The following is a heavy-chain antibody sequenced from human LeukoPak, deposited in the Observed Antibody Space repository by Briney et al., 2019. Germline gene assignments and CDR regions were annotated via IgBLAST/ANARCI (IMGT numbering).Heavy chain of an antibody. J-gene: IGHJ4*02. CDR2: FCGCGGST. CDR1: GFTFSSYA. Sequence: GGSLRLFCAASGFTFSSYAMIWVRQAPGKGLVWVSAFCGCGGSTYYADSVKGRFTLSRDNSKNTLYLQMNSLRAEDTAVYYCAKDQIGMIVVVPDYWGQGTLVTVSS. V-gene: IGHV3-23*01. CDR3: AKDQIGMIVVVPDY. D-gene: IGHD3-22*01.